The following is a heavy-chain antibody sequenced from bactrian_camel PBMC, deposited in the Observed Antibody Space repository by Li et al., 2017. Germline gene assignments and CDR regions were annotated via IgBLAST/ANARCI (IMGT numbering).Heavy chain of an antibody. CDR3: VKQTFELVSGTRYLGH. V-gene: IGHV3S40*01. CDR1: GYDITTCE. Sequence: VQAGGSLQLSCTSSGYDITTCEKGWFRQSPGKEREAIIIMNNGAGSNRHADSVNGRFTASRDNAKNVVYLQMSSLKPEDTALYYCVKQTFELVSGTRYLGHWDQGTQVTVS. CDR2: MNNGAGSN. D-gene: IGHD3*01. J-gene: IGHJ4*01.